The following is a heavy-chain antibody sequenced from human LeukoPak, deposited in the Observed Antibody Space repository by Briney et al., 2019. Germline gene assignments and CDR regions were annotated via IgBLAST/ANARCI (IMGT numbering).Heavy chain of an antibody. J-gene: IGHJ4*02. Sequence: SETLSLTCAVYGGSFSGYYWTWIRQSPGKGLQWIEEINHRGVANYNPSLKSRVTISVDTSKNQFSLRLSSVSAADTAVYYCVRGNVDSHILTGSFYYFDFWGQGTLVAVSS. D-gene: IGHD3-9*01. CDR1: GGSFSGYY. CDR2: INHRGVA. CDR3: VRGNVDSHILTGSFYYFDF. V-gene: IGHV4-34*01.